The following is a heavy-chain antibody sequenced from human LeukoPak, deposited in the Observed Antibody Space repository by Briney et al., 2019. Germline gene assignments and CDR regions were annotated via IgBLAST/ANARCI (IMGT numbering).Heavy chain of an antibody. Sequence: SQTLSLTCAISGDSVSSNGASWNWNRQSPSRGLEWLGRTYYRSQQWHSDYAPSVKGRITLNPDTSKNQFSLQLNSVTPEDTALYYCGRETDFGVVTNWGQGTLVTVSS. CDR2: TYYRSQQWHS. J-gene: IGHJ4*02. D-gene: IGHD3-3*01. CDR3: GRETDFGVVTN. CDR1: GDSVSSNGAS. V-gene: IGHV6-1*01.